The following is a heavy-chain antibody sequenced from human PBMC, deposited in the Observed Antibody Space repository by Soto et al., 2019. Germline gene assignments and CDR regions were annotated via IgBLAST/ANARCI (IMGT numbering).Heavy chain of an antibody. V-gene: IGHV3-23*01. CDR2: ISGSGGST. Sequence: GGSLRLSCAASGFTFSSYAMSWVRQAPGKGLEWVSAISGSGGSTYYADSVKGRFTISRDNSKNTLYLQMNSLRAEDTAVYYCAKAQADVDRHLTTVTTLGAFDIWGQGTMVTVSS. D-gene: IGHD4-17*01. CDR3: AKAQADVDRHLTTVTTLGAFDI. CDR1: GFTFSSYA. J-gene: IGHJ3*02.